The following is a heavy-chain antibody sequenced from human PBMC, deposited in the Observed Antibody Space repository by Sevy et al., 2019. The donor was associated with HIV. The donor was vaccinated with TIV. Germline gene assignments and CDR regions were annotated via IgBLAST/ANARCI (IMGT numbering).Heavy chain of an antibody. CDR1: GFTFSGSA. CDR2: IRSKANSYAT. CDR3: TRTTVTTGSAFDI. Sequence: GRSLRLSCAASGFTFSGSAMHWVRQASGKGLEWVGRIRSKANSYATAYAASVKGRFTISRDDSKNTAYLQMNSLKTEDTAVYYCTRTTVTTGSAFDIWGQGTMVTVSS. V-gene: IGHV3-73*01. D-gene: IGHD4-17*01. J-gene: IGHJ3*02.